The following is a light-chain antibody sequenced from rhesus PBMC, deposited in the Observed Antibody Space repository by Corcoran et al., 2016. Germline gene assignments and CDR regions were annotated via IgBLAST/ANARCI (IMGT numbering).Light chain of an antibody. CDR2: KAS. V-gene: IGKV1-74*01. CDR3: QHNYGTPWT. J-gene: IGKJ1*01. CDR1: ENVNTY. Sequence: DIQMTQSPSSLSASVGDRVTITCRTSENVNTYLNWYQHKPGKAPNLLINKASTLESGVPSRFSGSGSRTDYTFTISSLQSEDVATYYCQHNYGTPWTFGQGTKVEIK.